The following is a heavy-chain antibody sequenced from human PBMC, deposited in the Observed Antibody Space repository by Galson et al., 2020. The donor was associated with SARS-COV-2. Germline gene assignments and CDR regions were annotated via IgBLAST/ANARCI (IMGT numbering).Heavy chain of an antibody. V-gene: IGHV4-30-4*08. CDR1: GGSINNDDYY. Sequence: SETLSLTCTVSGGSINNDDYYWIWIRQPTGKGLEWIGYTYYTGSAYYNPSLKGRFTISVHTSKNQFSLRVRSVTAADTAVYYCARAGADILTAYNWFDPWGQGTLVTVSS. CDR3: ARAGADILTAYNWFDP. J-gene: IGHJ5*02. D-gene: IGHD3-9*01. CDR2: TYYTGSA.